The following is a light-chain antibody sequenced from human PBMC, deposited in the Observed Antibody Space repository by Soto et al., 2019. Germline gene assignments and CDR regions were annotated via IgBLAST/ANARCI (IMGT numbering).Light chain of an antibody. V-gene: IGKV3-11*01. Sequence: EIVLTQSPATPSVSPGERATLSCRASQSVSSYLAWYQQKPGQAPRLLIYDASNRATGIPARFSGSVSGTDCTLTISSLETEDGAVYYCQQRSNWPLTFGQGTKVDIK. CDR3: QQRSNWPLT. CDR2: DAS. CDR1: QSVSSY. J-gene: IGKJ1*01.